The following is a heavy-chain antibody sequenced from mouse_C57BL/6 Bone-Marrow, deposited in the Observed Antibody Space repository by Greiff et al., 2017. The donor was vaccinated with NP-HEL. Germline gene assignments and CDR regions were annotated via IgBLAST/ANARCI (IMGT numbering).Heavy chain of an antibody. J-gene: IGHJ2*01. Sequence: EVQLQQSGPELVKPGASVKISCKASGYTFTDYYMNWVKQSHGKSLEWIGDINPNNGGTSYNQKFKGKATLTVDKSSSTAYMELRSLTSEDSAVYYCSITTCRDFDYWGQGTTLTVSS. CDR3: SITTCRDFDY. CDR2: INPNNGGT. CDR1: GYTFTDYY. V-gene: IGHV1-26*01. D-gene: IGHD2-4*01.